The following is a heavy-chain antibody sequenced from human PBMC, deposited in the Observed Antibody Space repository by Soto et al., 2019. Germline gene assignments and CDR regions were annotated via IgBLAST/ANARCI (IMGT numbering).Heavy chain of an antibody. D-gene: IGHD3-10*01. J-gene: IGHJ6*03. Sequence: EVRLVESGGGLVKPGGSLRLSCAASGFTFSSYSMNWVRQAPGKGLEWVSSINYKSHIDYADSVKGRFTISRDNAKNSQYLQMNSLRAEDTAVYFCARDLIYAGYYYYMDVWGIGTTVTVSS. CDR1: GFTFSSYS. V-gene: IGHV3-21*01. CDR2: INYKSHI. CDR3: ARDLIYAGYYYYMDV.